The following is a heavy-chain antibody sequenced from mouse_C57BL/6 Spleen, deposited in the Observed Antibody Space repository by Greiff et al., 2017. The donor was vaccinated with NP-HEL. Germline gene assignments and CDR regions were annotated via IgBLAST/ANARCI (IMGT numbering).Heavy chain of an antibody. CDR3: ARMGPLGRDWYFDV. J-gene: IGHJ1*03. D-gene: IGHD4-1*01. V-gene: IGHV2-2*01. Sequence: QVQLKESGPGLVQPSQSLSITCTVSGFSLTSYGVHWVRQSPGKGLEWLGVIWSGGSTDYNAAFISRLSISKDNSKSQVFFKMNSLQADDTAIYYCARMGPLGRDWYFDVWGTGTTVTVSS. CDR1: GFSLTSYG. CDR2: IWSGGST.